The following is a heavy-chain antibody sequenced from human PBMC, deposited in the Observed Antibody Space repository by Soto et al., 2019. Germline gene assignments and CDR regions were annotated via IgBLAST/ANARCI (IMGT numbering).Heavy chain of an antibody. V-gene: IGHV4-59*08. D-gene: IGHD5-12*01. CDR1: GGSISSYY. CDR2: IYYSGST. CDR3: ARHRDSGYDLRPFDY. Sequence: QVQLQESGPGLVKPSETLSLTCSVSGGSISSYYWSWIRQPPGKGLEWIGFIYYSGSTKYNPSLKSRVTISVDTSNNQYSLKLSAVTAADTAVYYCARHRDSGYDLRPFDYWGQGTLVTVSS. J-gene: IGHJ4*02.